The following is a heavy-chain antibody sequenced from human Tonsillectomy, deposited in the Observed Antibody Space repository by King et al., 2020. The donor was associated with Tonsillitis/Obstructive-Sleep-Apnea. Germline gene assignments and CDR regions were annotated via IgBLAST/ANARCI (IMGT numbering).Heavy chain of an antibody. CDR2: INHSGST. V-gene: IGHV4-34*01. Sequence: QVQLPQWGAGLLKPSETLSLTCAVYGGSFSGYYWSWIRQPPGKGLEWIGEINHSGSTNYNPSLKSRVTISVDTSKNQFSLKLSSVTSADTAVYYSARLPSSAEYYYYYYGMDVWGQGTTVTVSS. CDR1: GGSFSGYY. J-gene: IGHJ6*02. D-gene: IGHD3-22*01. CDR3: ARLPSSAEYYYYYYGMDV.